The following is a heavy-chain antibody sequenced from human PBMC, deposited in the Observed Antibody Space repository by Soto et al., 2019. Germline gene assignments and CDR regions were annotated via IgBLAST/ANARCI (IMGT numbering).Heavy chain of an antibody. V-gene: IGHV3-7*03. J-gene: IGHJ6*02. CDR1: GFSFSTYW. D-gene: IGHD6-13*01. Sequence: EVQLVESGGGLVRPGGSLRLSCAASGFSFSTYWMTWVRQAPGKGLEWVANIKQDESEKYYVDSVKGRFTIFRDNAKNSLHLQMNSLRAEDTAVYYCARDLGLVAAGRGYYYYYGMDVWGQGTTVTVSS. CDR3: ARDLGLVAAGRGYYYYYGMDV. CDR2: IKQDESEK.